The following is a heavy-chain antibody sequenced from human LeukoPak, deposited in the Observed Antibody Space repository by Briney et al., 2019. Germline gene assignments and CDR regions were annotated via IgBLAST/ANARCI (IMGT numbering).Heavy chain of an antibody. CDR3: AKWGDYDVLTGYYDPDY. V-gene: IGHV3-30*18. Sequence: GGSLRLSCAASGFTFSSYGMHWVRQAPGKGLEWVAVISYDGSNKYYADSVKGRFTISRDNSKNTLYLQMNSLRADDTAVYYCAKWGDYDVLTGYYDPDYWGQGTLVTVSS. J-gene: IGHJ4*02. D-gene: IGHD3-9*01. CDR2: ISYDGSNK. CDR1: GFTFSSYG.